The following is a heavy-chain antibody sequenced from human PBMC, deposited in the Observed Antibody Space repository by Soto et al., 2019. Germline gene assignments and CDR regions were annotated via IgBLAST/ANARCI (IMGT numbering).Heavy chain of an antibody. J-gene: IGHJ5*02. CDR2: IYHSGST. CDR3: ARVPDR. V-gene: IGHV4-30-2*01. CDR1: GGSISSGGYS. D-gene: IGHD2-2*01. Sequence: QLQLQESGSRLVKPSQTLSLTCAVSGGSISSGGYSWSWIRQPPGKGLEWIGYIYHSGSTSYNPSLKSRVTISVDRSKNQFSLKLSSVTAADTAVYYCARVPDRWGQGTLVTVSS.